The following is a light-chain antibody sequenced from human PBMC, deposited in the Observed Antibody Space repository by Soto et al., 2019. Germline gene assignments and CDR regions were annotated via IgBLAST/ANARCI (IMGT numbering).Light chain of an antibody. CDR2: GAS. Sequence: EIVMTQSPATLSLSPGERATLSCRASQSVSSNFAGYQQKPGQAPRLLIYGASSRATGIPDRFSGSGSGTEFTLTISSLEPEDSAVYYCQQYDNWPPYTFGQGTKLEIK. V-gene: IGKV3-15*01. CDR3: QQYDNWPPYT. J-gene: IGKJ2*01. CDR1: QSVSSN.